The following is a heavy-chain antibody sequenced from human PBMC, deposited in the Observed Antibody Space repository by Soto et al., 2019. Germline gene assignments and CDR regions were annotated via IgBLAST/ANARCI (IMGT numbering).Heavy chain of an antibody. V-gene: IGHV5-51*01. D-gene: IGHD6-13*01. Sequence: GESLNISCKGSGYSFTSYWIGWLRQMPGKGLVWMGIIYPGDPDTRYSPSFQCQVTISADKSISTAYLQWSSLKASDTAMYYCARPGIAAAGSSMEYWGQGTMVTVSS. CDR1: GYSFTSYW. CDR2: IYPGDPDT. CDR3: ARPGIAAAGSSMEY. J-gene: IGHJ4*02.